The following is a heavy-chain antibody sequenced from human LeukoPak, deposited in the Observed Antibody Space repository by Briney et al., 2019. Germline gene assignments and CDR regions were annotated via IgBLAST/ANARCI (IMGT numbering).Heavy chain of an antibody. CDR1: GFTFSSYS. CDR2: ISSSSSYI. Sequence: PGGSLRLSCAASGFTFSSYSMNWVRQAPGKGLEWVSSISSSSSYIYYADSVKSRFTISRDNAKNSLYLQMNSLRAEDTAVYYCARVNDILTGYYMDVWGKGTTVTVSS. J-gene: IGHJ6*03. V-gene: IGHV3-21*01. D-gene: IGHD3-9*01. CDR3: ARVNDILTGYYMDV.